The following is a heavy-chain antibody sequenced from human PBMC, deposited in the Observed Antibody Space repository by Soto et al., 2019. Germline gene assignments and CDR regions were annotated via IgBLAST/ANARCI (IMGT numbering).Heavy chain of an antibody. J-gene: IGHJ4*02. CDR2: IVGSGGST. CDR3: AKDSDYADSYFEY. D-gene: IGHD4-17*01. Sequence: EVQLLESGGGLVQPGGSLRLSCAASGFIFSTYAMSWVRQAPGKGLEWVSAIVGSGGSTYYADSVKGRFTISRDNSKNTLYLQMNSLRAEDSAVYFCAKDSDYADSYFEYWGQGTLVTVSS. CDR1: GFIFSTYA. V-gene: IGHV3-23*01.